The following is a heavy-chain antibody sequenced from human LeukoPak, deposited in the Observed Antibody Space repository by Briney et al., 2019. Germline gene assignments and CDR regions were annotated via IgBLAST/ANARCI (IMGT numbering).Heavy chain of an antibody. CDR2: IWYDGSNK. Sequence: GRSLRLSCAASGFTFSSYGMHWVRQASGKGLEWVAVIWYDGSNKYYADSVKGRFTISRDNSKNTLYLQMNSLRAEDTAVYYCARDTVLYSSGWNFDYWGQGTLVTVSS. D-gene: IGHD6-19*01. J-gene: IGHJ4*02. V-gene: IGHV3-33*01. CDR1: GFTFSSYG. CDR3: ARDTVLYSSGWNFDY.